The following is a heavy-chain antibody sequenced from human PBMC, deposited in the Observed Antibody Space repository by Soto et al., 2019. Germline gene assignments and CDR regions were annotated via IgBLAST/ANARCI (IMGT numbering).Heavy chain of an antibody. CDR3: AKDQHDY. CDR1: GFTFSSYG. V-gene: IGHV3-30*18. J-gene: IGHJ4*02. Sequence: PGGSLRLSCAASGFTFSSYGMHWVRQAPGKGLEWVAVISYDGSNKYYADSVKGRFTISRDNSKNTLYLQMNSLRAEDTAVYYCAKDQHDYWGQGTLVTVSS. CDR2: ISYDGSNK.